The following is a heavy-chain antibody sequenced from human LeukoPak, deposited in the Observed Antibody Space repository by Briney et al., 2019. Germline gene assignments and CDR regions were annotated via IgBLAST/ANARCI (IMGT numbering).Heavy chain of an antibody. CDR3: ARDNRFGEFGLAYYYYGMDV. Sequence: GGSLRLSCAASGFTFSSYGMHWVRQAPGKGLEWVAVIWYDGSNKYYADSVKGRFTISRDNAKNSLYLQMNSLRAEDTAVYYCARDNRFGEFGLAYYYYGMDVWGQGTTVTVSS. CDR1: GFTFSSYG. D-gene: IGHD3-10*01. CDR2: IWYDGSNK. V-gene: IGHV3-33*01. J-gene: IGHJ6*02.